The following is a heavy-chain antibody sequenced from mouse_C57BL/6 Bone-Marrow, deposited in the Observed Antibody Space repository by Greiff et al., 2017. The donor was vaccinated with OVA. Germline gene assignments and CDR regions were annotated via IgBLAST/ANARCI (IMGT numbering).Heavy chain of an antibody. CDR2: INPGSGGT. Sequence: QVQLQQSGAELVRPGTSVKVSCKASGYAFTNYLIEWVKQRPGQGLEWIGVINPGSGGTSYNEKFKGKATLTADKSSSTAYMQLSSLTSEDSAVYFCARGRVTTVFDYWGQGTTLTVSS. V-gene: IGHV1-54*01. CDR1: GYAFTNYL. J-gene: IGHJ2*01. CDR3: ARGRVTTVFDY. D-gene: IGHD2-2*01.